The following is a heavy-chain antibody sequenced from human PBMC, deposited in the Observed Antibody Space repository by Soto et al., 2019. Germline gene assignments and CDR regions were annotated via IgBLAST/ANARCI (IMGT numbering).Heavy chain of an antibody. CDR3: ARDRDQAYCGGDCYPSY. D-gene: IGHD2-21*02. CDR2: ISSSSSYI. J-gene: IGHJ4*02. CDR1: GFTFSSYS. V-gene: IGHV3-21*01. Sequence: GGSLRLSCAASGFTFSSYSMNWARQAPGKGLEWVSSISSSSSYIYYADSVKGRFTISRDNAKNSLYLQMNSLRAEDTAVYYCARDRDQAYCGGDCYPSYWGQGTLVTVPQ.